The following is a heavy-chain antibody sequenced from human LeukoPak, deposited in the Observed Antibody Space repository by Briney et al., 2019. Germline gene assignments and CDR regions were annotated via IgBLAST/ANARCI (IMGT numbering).Heavy chain of an antibody. CDR3: TRRYNYDSSGYYYVRDAFDI. V-gene: IGHV1-8*03. J-gene: IGHJ3*02. CDR2: MSSKSGHT. CDR1: GYSFPTYD. D-gene: IGHD3-22*01. Sequence: ASVKVSCKASGYSFPTYDINWVRQATGQGPQWMGWMSSKSGHTAYAQKFQGRVIFTRNISISTAYMEVSSLTSEDTAVYYCTRRYNYDSSGYYYVRDAFDIWGQGTMVTVSS.